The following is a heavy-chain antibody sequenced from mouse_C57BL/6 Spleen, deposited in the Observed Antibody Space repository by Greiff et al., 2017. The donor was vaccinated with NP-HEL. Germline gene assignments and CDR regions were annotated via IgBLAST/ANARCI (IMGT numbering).Heavy chain of an antibody. CDR1: GYSITSGYY. CDR3: AREGIYYDYPYAMDY. D-gene: IGHD2-4*01. J-gene: IGHJ4*01. V-gene: IGHV3-6*01. CDR2: ISYDGSN. Sequence: DVKLQESGPGLVKPSQSLSLTCSVTGYSITSGYYWNWIRQFPGNKLEWMGYISYDGSNNYNPSLKNRISITRDTSKNQFFLKLNSVTTEDTATYYCAREGIYYDYPYAMDYWGQGTSVTVSS.